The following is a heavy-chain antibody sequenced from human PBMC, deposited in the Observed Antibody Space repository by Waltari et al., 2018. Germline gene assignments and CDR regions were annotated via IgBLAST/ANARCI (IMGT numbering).Heavy chain of an antibody. CDR3: ARARSGFYTYYGMDV. J-gene: IGHJ6*02. CDR2: IHAGNGNT. D-gene: IGHD3-3*01. V-gene: IGHV1-3*01. CDR1: GYTFTRFE. Sequence: QVHLVQSGAEVRRPGASVKVSCKASGYTFTRFEMNGVRQAPGQSLEWLGQIHAGNGNTNSSQKFQGRLTFTTDTSATIAYMELSSLKFEDTAVYYCARARSGFYTYYGMDVWGQGTTVTVSS.